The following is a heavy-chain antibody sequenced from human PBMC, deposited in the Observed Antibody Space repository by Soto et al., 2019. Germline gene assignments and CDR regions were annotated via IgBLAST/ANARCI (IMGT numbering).Heavy chain of an antibody. CDR1: GYTFTSYY. J-gene: IGHJ4*02. CDR3: ARLLRIASHPKDFDY. CDR2: INPSSGST. Sequence: ASVKVSCKASGYTFTSYYMHWVRQAPGQGLEWMGIINPSSGSTSYPQKFQAGFTMTTDTSTSTAYMELRSLRSDDTAVYFCARLLRIASHPKDFDYWGQGTLVTVSS. D-gene: IGHD6-13*01. V-gene: IGHV1-46*01.